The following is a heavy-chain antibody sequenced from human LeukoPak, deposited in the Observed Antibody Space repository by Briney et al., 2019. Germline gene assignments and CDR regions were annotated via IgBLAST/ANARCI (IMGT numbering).Heavy chain of an antibody. CDR1: GGSISSYY. J-gene: IGHJ4*02. V-gene: IGHV4-59*08. CDR3: ARTYYYDSSGYYSFDY. CDR2: IYYGGST. D-gene: IGHD3-22*01. Sequence: SETLSLTCTVSGGSISSYYWSWIRQPPGKGLEWIGYIYYGGSTNYNPSLKSRVTISVDTSKNQFSLKLSSVTAADTAVYYCARTYYYDSSGYYSFDYWGQGTLVTVSS.